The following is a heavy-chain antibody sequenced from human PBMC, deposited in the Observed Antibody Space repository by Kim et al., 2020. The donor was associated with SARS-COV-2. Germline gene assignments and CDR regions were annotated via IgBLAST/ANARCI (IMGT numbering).Heavy chain of an antibody. Sequence: SETLSLTCIVSGDSTSGYYWTWIRQPPGKGLEWIGYFFYSGNTKSNLSLKSRVTMSLDTSKKQLPLKLSSMTAADTAVYFCARVKWVVADPSNFFFDSWG. V-gene: IGHV4-59*01. CDR1: GDSTSGYY. CDR3: ARVKWVVADPSNFFFDS. CDR2: FFYSGNT. J-gene: IGHJ4*01. D-gene: IGHD6-19*01.